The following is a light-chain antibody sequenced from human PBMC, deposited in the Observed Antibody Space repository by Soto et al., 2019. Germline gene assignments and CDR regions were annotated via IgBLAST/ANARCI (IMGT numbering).Light chain of an antibody. Sequence: IGLKLSLDAVSLYKGERVTLSCRASQSVHSAYLAWYQHKPGQAPRLLLYGARSRAAGIPDRFSGRGAGTDFTLTITGLEPEDSAVYYCHQYNTSLWTFCHVT. J-gene: IGKJ1*01. V-gene: IGKV3-20*01. CDR2: GAR. CDR1: QSVHSAY. CDR3: HQYNTSLWT.